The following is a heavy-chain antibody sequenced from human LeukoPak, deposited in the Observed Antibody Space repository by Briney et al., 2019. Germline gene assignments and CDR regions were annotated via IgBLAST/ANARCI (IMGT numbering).Heavy chain of an antibody. CDR2: FHTSGRT. D-gene: IGHD1-14*01. CDR3: ARDHGVEDRNQYFYYYGTDV. V-gene: IGHV4-4*07. J-gene: IGHJ6*02. CDR1: GGSLSSYY. Sequence: SETLSLTCTVSGGSLSSYYWSWIRQPAGKGLEWIGRFHTSGRTTYNPSLKSRVAMSLGTSKSQLSLQVTSVTAADTAVHFCARDHGVEDRNQYFYYYGTDVWGQGTTVTVSS.